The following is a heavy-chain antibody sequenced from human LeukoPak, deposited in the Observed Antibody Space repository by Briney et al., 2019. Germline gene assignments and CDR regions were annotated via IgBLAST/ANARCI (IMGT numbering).Heavy chain of an antibody. CDR3: AKDRRPSLYSISWLDS. J-gene: IGHJ4*02. CDR2: IRYDGSKK. V-gene: IGHV3-30*02. Sequence: PGGSLRLSCAASGFIFSSYGMHWVRQAPGKGLEWVAFIRYDGSKKYYADTVKGRFTISIDNSKNTLYLQMNSLRAEDTAVYYCAKDRRPSLYSISWLDSWGQGTLITVSS. CDR1: GFIFSSYG. D-gene: IGHD6-13*01.